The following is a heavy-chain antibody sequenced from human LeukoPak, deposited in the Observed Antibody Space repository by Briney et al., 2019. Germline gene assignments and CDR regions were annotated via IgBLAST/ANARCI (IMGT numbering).Heavy chain of an antibody. CDR3: AKGSGNGYGSGPFDY. CDR1: GFTFSSYE. Sequence: GGSLRLSCAASGFTFSSYEMNWVRQAPGKGLEWVSAISTDAGETHYADSVKGRFTISRDNSKNTVSLQMSSLRAEDTALHYCAKGSGNGYGSGPFDYWGQGTLVTVSS. V-gene: IGHV3-23*01. CDR2: ISTDAGET. J-gene: IGHJ4*02. D-gene: IGHD3-10*01.